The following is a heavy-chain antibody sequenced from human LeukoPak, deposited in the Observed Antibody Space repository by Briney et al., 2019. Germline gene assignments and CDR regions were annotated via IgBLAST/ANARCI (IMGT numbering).Heavy chain of an antibody. CDR1: GFTLSSYW. V-gene: IGHV3-7*01. CDR3: ARGGWPFFDY. Sequence: PGGSLRLSCAASGFTLSSYWMSWVRQAPGMGLEWVANIKQDGSEKYYVDSVKGRFTISRDNAKNSLYLQMNSLRAEDTAVYYCARGGWPFFDYWGQGTLVTVSS. D-gene: IGHD6-19*01. CDR2: IKQDGSEK. J-gene: IGHJ4*02.